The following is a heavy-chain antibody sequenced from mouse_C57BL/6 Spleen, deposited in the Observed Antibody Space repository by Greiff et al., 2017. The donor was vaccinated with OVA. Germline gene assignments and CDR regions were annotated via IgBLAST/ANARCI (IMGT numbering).Heavy chain of an antibody. CDR3: ARGAYWYFDV. CDR2: LYPGSGST. J-gene: IGHJ1*03. V-gene: IGHV1-55*01. Sequence: VQLQQPGAELVKPGASVTMSCKASGYTFTGYWITWVKQRPGQGLEWIGDLYPGSGSTIYNEKFKSKATLTVDTSSSTAYMQLSSLTSEDSAVYYCARGAYWYFDVWGTGTTVTVSS. CDR1: GYTFTGYW.